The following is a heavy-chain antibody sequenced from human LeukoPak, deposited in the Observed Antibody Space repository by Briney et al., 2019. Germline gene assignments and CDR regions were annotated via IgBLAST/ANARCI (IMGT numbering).Heavy chain of an antibody. CDR3: ARDLGNDSSA. CDR1: GDPISSYY. J-gene: IGHJ5*02. CDR2: IYYTGRT. V-gene: IGHV4-59*01. Sequence: SETLSLTCSVSGDPISSYYWSWLRQPPGKGLEWIGDIYYTGRTNYNPSLKSRVTMSVDTSKNQFSLKLSSVTAADTAIYYCARDLGNDSSAWGQGTLVTVSS. D-gene: IGHD3-22*01.